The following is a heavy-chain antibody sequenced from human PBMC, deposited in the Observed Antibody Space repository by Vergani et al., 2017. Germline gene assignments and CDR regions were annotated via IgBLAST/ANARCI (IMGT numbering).Heavy chain of an antibody. Sequence: EVQLVESGGGLVQPGGSLRLSCSASGFTFSSYAMHWVRQAPGQGLEYVSAISSNGGSTYYADSVKGRFTISRDNSNNTLYLQMSSLRAEDTAVYYCAKDRVAAAGTQYFQHWGQGTLVTVSS. CDR2: ISSNGGST. CDR1: GFTFSSYA. D-gene: IGHD6-13*01. J-gene: IGHJ1*01. CDR3: AKDRVAAAGTQYFQH. V-gene: IGHV3-64D*06.